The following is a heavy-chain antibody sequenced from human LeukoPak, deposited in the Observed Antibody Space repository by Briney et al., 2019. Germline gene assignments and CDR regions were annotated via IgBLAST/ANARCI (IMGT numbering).Heavy chain of an antibody. CDR2: IYYSGST. CDR3: ARDWAGYCSGGSCYPDDAFDI. Sequence: SETLSLTCTVSGGSISSYYWSWIWQPPGKGLEWIGYIYYSGSTNYNPSLKSRVTISVDTSKNQFSLKPSSVTAADTAVYYCARDWAGYCSGGSCYPDDAFDIWGQGTMVTVSS. CDR1: GGSISSYY. V-gene: IGHV4-59*12. D-gene: IGHD2-15*01. J-gene: IGHJ3*02.